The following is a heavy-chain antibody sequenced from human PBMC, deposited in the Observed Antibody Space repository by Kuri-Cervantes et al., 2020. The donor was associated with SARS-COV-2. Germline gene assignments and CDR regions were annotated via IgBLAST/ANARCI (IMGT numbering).Heavy chain of an antibody. Sequence: SATHSPKPSGYTVTSYDITWVRQATGQGLEWMGWMNPNSGNTGYAQKFQGRVTMTRNTSISTAYMELSSLRSEDTAVYYCATTGIAVAGRAGSDYWGQGTLVTVSS. J-gene: IGHJ4*02. CDR3: ATTGIAVAGRAGSDY. V-gene: IGHV1-8*01. CDR2: MNPNSGNT. CDR1: GYTVTSYD. D-gene: IGHD6-19*01.